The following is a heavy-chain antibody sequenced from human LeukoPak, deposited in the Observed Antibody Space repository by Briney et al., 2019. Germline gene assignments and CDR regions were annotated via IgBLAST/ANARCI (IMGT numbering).Heavy chain of an antibody. CDR1: GGFVSTSNYY. Sequence: SSETLSLTCTVSGGFVSTSNYYWGWIRQPPGMRLEWIGSIYYSGTTYYNPSLNSRLTISIATSKNHFSLKLSSVTAADTAVYYCARDVDPAAHFDSWGQGTLVTVSS. D-gene: IGHD5-18*01. CDR2: IYYSGTT. V-gene: IGHV4-39*07. J-gene: IGHJ4*02. CDR3: ARDVDPAAHFDS.